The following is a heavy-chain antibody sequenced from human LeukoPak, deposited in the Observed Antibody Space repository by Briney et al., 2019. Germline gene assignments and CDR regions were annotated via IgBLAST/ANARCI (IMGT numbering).Heavy chain of an antibody. CDR3: AKENHGSFDH. Sequence: GGSLRLSCAASGFSFSTYYVNWVRQAPGKGLEWVSCISSSSTYIYYADSVRGRFAISRDNAKNSLYLQMNSLRAEDTAVYYCAKENHGSFDHWGQGSLVTVSS. V-gene: IGHV3-21*01. J-gene: IGHJ4*02. CDR1: GFSFSTYY. D-gene: IGHD1-14*01. CDR2: ISSSSTYI.